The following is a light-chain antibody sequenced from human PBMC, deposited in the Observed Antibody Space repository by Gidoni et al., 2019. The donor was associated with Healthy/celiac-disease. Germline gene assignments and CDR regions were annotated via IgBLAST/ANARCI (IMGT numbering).Light chain of an antibody. J-gene: IGLJ2*01. V-gene: IGLV3-21*02. CDR3: QVWDSSSDPP. CDR2: DAS. Sequence: SYVLPQPPSVSVAPGRTARITCWGNNIGSKSVHWYQQKPGQAPVLVVYDASDRPSGIPERFSGSNSGNTATLTISRVEAGDEADYYCQVWDSSSDPPFGGGTKLTVL. CDR1: NIGSKS.